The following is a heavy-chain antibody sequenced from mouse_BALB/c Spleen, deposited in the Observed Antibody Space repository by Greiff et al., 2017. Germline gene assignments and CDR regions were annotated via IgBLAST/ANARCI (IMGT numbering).Heavy chain of an antibody. V-gene: IGHV5-17*02. CDR2: ISSGSSTI. D-gene: IGHD2-2*01. Sequence: EVKLMESGGGLVQPGGSRKLSCAASGFTFSSFGMHWVRQAPEKGLEWVAYISSGSSTIYYADTVKGRFTISRDNPKNTLFLQMTSLRAEDTAMYYCAGGRGYGGFAYWGQGTLVTVSA. J-gene: IGHJ3*01. CDR3: AGGRGYGGFAY. CDR1: GFTFSSFG.